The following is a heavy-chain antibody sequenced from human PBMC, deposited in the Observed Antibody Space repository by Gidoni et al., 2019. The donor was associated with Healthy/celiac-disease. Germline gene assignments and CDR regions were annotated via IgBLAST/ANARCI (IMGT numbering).Heavy chain of an antibody. CDR3: ARAPYYYGSGSYYNPPAFDI. CDR2: IYYSGST. CDR1: GGSISSSSYY. J-gene: IGHJ3*02. V-gene: IGHV4-39*01. Sequence: QLQLQESGPGLVKPSEPLSLTCTVSGGSISSSSYYWGWIRQPPGKGLEWIGSIYYSGSTYYNPSLKSRVTISVDTSKNQFSLKLSSVTAADTAVYYCARAPYYYGSGSYYNPPAFDIWGQGTMVTVSS. D-gene: IGHD3-10*01.